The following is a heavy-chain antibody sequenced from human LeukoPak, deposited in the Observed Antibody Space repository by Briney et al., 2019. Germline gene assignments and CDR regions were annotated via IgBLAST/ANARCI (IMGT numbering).Heavy chain of an antibody. Sequence: SETLSLTCTVSADSLSSGGHYWAWIRQFPGKGLESIGFIHHSGRSRHNPSLKDRVAISVDTSRKQFALKLSSVTAADTAMYYCARGGNRFGGFYFDYWGQGTLVTVSS. V-gene: IGHV4-31*03. D-gene: IGHD3-10*01. CDR2: IHHSGRS. CDR1: ADSLSSGGHY. J-gene: IGHJ4*02. CDR3: ARGGNRFGGFYFDY.